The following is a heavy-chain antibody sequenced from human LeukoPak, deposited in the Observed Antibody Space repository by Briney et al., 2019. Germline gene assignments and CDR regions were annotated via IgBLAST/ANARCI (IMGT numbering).Heavy chain of an antibody. V-gene: IGHV4-39*07. CDR1: GGSISSSIYY. D-gene: IGHD3-10*02. CDR3: ARDSCSGSYCRNWFDP. CDR2: VFYNGAT. Sequence: SETLSLTCIVSGGSISSSIYYWAWVRQPPGKGLEWIGTVFYNGATQYSPSLRSRVTISVDTSKNQFSLKLSSVTAADTAVYYCARDSCSGSYCRNWFDPWGQGTLVTVSS. J-gene: IGHJ5*02.